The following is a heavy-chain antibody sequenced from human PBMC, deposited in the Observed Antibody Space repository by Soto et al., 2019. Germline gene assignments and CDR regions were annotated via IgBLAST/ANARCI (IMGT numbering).Heavy chain of an antibody. CDR1: GYSFTSYW. D-gene: IGHD6-19*01. V-gene: IGHV5-51*01. J-gene: IGHJ4*02. Sequence: PWESLKISCKGSGYSFTSYWIGWVRQMPGKGLEWMGIIYPGDSDTRYSPSFQGQVTISADKSISTAYLQWSSLEASDTAIYYCARTTGYSSGWYGYWGQGTLVTVSS. CDR2: IYPGDSDT. CDR3: ARTTGYSSGWYGY.